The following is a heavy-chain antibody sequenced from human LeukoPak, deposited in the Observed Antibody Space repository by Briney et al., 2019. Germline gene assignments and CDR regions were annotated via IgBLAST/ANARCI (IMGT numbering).Heavy chain of an antibody. J-gene: IGHJ4*02. CDR3: ARGRPYSRDSSGYSFDY. D-gene: IGHD3-22*01. V-gene: IGHV3-7*03. CDR1: GFTFSSYG. Sequence: GGSLRLSCAASGFTFSSYGMHWVRQAPGKGLEWVANIKQDGSEKYYVDSVKGRFTISRDNAKNSLYLQMNSLRAEDTAIYYCARGRPYSRDSSGYSFDYWGQGTLVTVSS. CDR2: IKQDGSEK.